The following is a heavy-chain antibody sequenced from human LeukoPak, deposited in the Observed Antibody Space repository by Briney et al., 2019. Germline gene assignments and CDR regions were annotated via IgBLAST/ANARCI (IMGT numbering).Heavy chain of an antibody. CDR1: GFTFSSYA. CDR2: ISGSGGST. Sequence: PGGSLRLSCAASGFTFSSYAMSWVRQAPGKGLEWVSAISGSGGSTYYADSVKGRFTISRDNAKNSLYLQMNSLRAEDTAVYYCARDRSDYDILTGSTPSYYFDYWGQGTLVTVSS. V-gene: IGHV3-23*01. D-gene: IGHD3-9*01. J-gene: IGHJ4*02. CDR3: ARDRSDYDILTGSTPSYYFDY.